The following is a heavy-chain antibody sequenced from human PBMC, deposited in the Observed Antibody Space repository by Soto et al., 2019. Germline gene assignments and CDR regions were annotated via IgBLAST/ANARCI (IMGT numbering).Heavy chain of an antibody. D-gene: IGHD3-9*01. J-gene: IGHJ3*02. CDR3: ARESPDYDIWTGYYTSYAFDI. CDR2: IWYDGSNK. Sequence: QVQLVESGGGVVQPGRSLRLSCAASGFTFSSYGMHWVRQAPGKGLEWVAVIWYDGSNKYYADSVKGRFTISRDNSKNTLYLKMNSLRAEDTAVYYCARESPDYDIWTGYYTSYAFDIWGQGTMVTVSS. CDR1: GFTFSSYG. V-gene: IGHV3-33*01.